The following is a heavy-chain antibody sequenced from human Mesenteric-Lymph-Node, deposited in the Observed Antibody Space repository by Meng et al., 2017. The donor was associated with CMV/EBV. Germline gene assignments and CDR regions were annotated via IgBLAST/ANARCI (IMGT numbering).Heavy chain of an antibody. CDR3: ARDGYGDYPGYYYGMDV. CDR2: IYYSGRT. CDR1: GGSISNYY. J-gene: IGHJ6*02. Sequence: SETLSLTCSVSGGSISNYYWTWIRQPPGKGLEWIGYIYYSGRTYYNPSLKSRVTISLDTSKNQFSLKLSSVTAADTAVYYCARDGYGDYPGYYYGMDVWGQGTTVPFSS. V-gene: IGHV4-59*01. D-gene: IGHD4-17*01.